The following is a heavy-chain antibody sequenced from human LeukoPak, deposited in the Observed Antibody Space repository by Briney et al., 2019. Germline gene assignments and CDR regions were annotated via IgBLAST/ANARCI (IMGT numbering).Heavy chain of an antibody. D-gene: IGHD2-2*03. CDR3: ARLDIVVVPTYRGYFDY. Sequence: ASVKVSCKASGYTFTVSYMHWVRQAPGQGLEWMGWINPNSGGTNYAQKFQGRVTMTRDTSISTAYMELSRLRSDDTAVYYCARLDIVVVPTYRGYFDYWVQGTLVTVSS. J-gene: IGHJ4*02. V-gene: IGHV1-2*02. CDR2: INPNSGGT. CDR1: GYTFTVSY.